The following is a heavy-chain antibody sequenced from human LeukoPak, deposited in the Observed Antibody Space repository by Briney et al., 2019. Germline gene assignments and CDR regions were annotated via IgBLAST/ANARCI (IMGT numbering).Heavy chain of an antibody. Sequence: GESLKISCKGPGYSFTSYWIGWVRPIPGKGLEWMGIIYRGDSDTRYSPSFQGQVTISADKSISTAYLQWSSLKASDTAMYYCARSVYSSGWYDLDYWGQGTLVTVSS. J-gene: IGHJ4*02. CDR1: GYSFTSYW. CDR2: IYRGDSDT. CDR3: ARSVYSSGWYDLDY. V-gene: IGHV5-51*01. D-gene: IGHD6-19*01.